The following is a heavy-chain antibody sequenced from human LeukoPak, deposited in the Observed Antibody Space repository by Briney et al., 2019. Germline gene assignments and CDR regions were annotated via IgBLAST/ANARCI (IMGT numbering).Heavy chain of an antibody. V-gene: IGHV3-66*02. CDR2: IYSGGST. D-gene: IGHD4-17*01. CDR1: GFTFSSNY. Sequence: GGSLRLSCAASGFTFSSNYMSWVRQAPGKGLEWVSVIYSGGSTYYADPVKGRFTISRDNSKNTLYLQMNSLRAEDTAVYYCARDLDYGDYVYGYWGQGTLVTVSS. CDR3: ARDLDYGDYVYGY. J-gene: IGHJ4*02.